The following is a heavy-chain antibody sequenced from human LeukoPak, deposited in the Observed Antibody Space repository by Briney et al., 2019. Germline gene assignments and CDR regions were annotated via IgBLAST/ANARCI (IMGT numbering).Heavy chain of an antibody. D-gene: IGHD5-18*01. CDR1: GFTFSSYS. CDR3: AREGAAAMVTFYYYNGMDV. CDR2: ISSSSSYI. J-gene: IGHJ6*02. Sequence: GGSLRLSCAASGFTFSSYSMNWVRQAPGKGLEWVSSISSSSSYIYYADSVKGRFTISRDNAKNSLYLQMNSLRAEDTAVYYCAREGAAAMVTFYYYNGMDVWGQGTRVTVSS. V-gene: IGHV3-21*01.